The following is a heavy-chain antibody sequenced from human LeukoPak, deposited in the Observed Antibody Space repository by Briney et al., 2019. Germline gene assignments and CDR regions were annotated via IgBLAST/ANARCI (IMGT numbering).Heavy chain of an antibody. V-gene: IGHV1-69*02. Sequence: SVKVSCKASGGTSSSYTISWVRQAPGQGLEWMGRIIPILGIANYAQKFQGRVTITADKSTSTAYMELSSLRSEDTAVYYCATVVVPAAIGYWGQGTLVTVSS. J-gene: IGHJ4*02. CDR3: ATVVVPAAIGY. CDR2: IIPILGIA. D-gene: IGHD2-2*01. CDR1: GGTSSSYT.